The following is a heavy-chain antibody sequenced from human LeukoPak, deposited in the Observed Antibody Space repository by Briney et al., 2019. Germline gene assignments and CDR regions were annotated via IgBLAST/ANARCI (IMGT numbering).Heavy chain of an antibody. CDR2: IYYSGST. V-gene: IGHV4-39*06. J-gene: IGHJ5*02. D-gene: IGHD1-26*01. CDR1: GGSISSSSYY. Sequence: PSETLSLTCTVSGGSISSSSYYWGWIRQPPGKGLEWIGSIYYSGSTYYNPSLKSRVTISVDTSKNQFPLKLSSVTAADTAVYYCAGKQWELVVNWFDPWGQGTLVTVSS. CDR3: AGKQWELVVNWFDP.